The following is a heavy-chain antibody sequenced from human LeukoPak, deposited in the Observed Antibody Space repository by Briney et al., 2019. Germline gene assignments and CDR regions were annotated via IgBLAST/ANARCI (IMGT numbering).Heavy chain of an antibody. D-gene: IGHD6-13*01. V-gene: IGHV1-8*03. CDR3: ARVKVAAASDY. CDR1: GYTFTSYD. J-gene: IGHJ4*02. Sequence: ASVKVSCKASGYTFTSYDINWVRQAPGQGLEWMGWMNPNSGNTGYAQKFQGRVTITRNTSISTAYMELSSLGSEDTAVYYCARVKVAAASDYWGQGTLVTVSS. CDR2: MNPNSGNT.